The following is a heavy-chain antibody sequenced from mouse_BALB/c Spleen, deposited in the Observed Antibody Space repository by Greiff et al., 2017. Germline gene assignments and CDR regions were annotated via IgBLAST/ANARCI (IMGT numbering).Heavy chain of an antibody. V-gene: IGHV5-6-3*01. Sequence: DVKLVESGGGLVQPGGSLKLSCAASGFTFSSYGMSWVRQTPDKRLELVATINSNGGSTYYPDSVKGRFTISRDNAKNTLYLQMSSLKSEDTAMYYCARDGSTMITTTGFAYWGQGTLVTVSA. CDR1: GFTFSSYG. CDR2: INSNGGST. D-gene: IGHD2-4*01. J-gene: IGHJ3*01. CDR3: ARDGSTMITTTGFAY.